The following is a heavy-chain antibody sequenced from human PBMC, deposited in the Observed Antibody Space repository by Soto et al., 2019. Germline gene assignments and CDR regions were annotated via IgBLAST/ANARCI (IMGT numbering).Heavy chain of an antibody. CDR1: GGTFSSYT. J-gene: IGHJ4*02. CDR3: ARDQDSSSSYFDY. V-gene: IGHV1-69*04. D-gene: IGHD6-6*01. CDR2: IIPILGIA. Sequence: SVKVSCKASGGTFSSYTISWVRQAPGQGLEWMVRIIPILGIANYAQKYQGRVTITADKSTSTAYMELSSLRSEDTAVYYCARDQDSSSSYFDYWGQGTLVTVSS.